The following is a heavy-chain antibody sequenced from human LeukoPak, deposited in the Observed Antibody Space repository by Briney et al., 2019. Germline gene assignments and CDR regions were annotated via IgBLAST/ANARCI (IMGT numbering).Heavy chain of an antibody. CDR2: IRGSGGST. CDR1: GFSFANYA. V-gene: IGHV3-23*01. CDR3: AKGGPYSDSSQSWFAP. D-gene: IGHD6-13*01. Sequence: GGSLRLSCAASGFSFANYAMSWVRQAPGKGLEWVSSIRGSGGSTNYADSVKGRFTISRDNSKNTPSLQMNSLRAEDTALYYCAKGGPYSDSSQSWFAPWGQGTLVTVSS. J-gene: IGHJ5*02.